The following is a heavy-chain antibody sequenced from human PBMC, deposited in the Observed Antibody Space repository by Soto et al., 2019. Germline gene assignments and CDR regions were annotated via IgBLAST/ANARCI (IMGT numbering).Heavy chain of an antibody. Sequence: TVGALGLGWAASGAPAYSYALGGVRKAPGKGLEWVSTISGSGPGTYYADSVKGRFTISRDNSKNTLYLQMNSLRAEDTAVYYCAKPLDLYYYDSSGYMNPEGIPAIWGRGNRVTVSA. CDR2: ISGSGPGT. V-gene: IGHV3-23*01. CDR3: AKPLDLYYYDSSGYMNPEGIPAI. CDR1: GAPAYSYA. D-gene: IGHD3-22*01. J-gene: IGHJ2*01.